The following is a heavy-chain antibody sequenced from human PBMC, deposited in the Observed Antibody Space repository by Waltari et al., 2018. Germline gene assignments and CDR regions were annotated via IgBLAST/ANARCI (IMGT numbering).Heavy chain of an antibody. V-gene: IGHV1-18*01. J-gene: IGHJ4*02. Sequence: GQSGAEVKKPGASVKVSCKASGYTFTSYGISWVRQAPGQGLEWMGWISAYNGNTNYAQKLQGRVTMTTDTSTSTAYMELRSLRSDDTAVYYCARDISTYYYGSGSYAPLGYWGQGTLVTVSS. CDR1: GYTFTSYG. CDR2: ISAYNGNT. D-gene: IGHD3-10*01. CDR3: ARDISTYYYGSGSYAPLGY.